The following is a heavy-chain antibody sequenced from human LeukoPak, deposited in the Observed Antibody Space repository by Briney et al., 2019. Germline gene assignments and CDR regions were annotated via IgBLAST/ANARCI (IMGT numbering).Heavy chain of an antibody. CDR2: IYYSGST. Sequence: PSETLSLTCTVSGGSISSYYWSWIRQPPGKGLEWIGYIYYSGSTNYNPSLKRRVTISVDTSKNQFSLKLSSVTAADTAVYYCARAEPPYSSSWYNYWGQGTLVTVSS. CDR3: ARAEPPYSSSWYNY. CDR1: GGSISSYY. D-gene: IGHD6-13*01. J-gene: IGHJ4*02. V-gene: IGHV4-59*01.